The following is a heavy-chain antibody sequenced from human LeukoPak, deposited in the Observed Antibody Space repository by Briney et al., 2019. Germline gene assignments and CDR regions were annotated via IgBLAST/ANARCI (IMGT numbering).Heavy chain of an antibody. CDR3: ARFGSGYCSGGSCYSWFDP. J-gene: IGHJ5*02. Sequence: ASETLSLTCTVSGGSISSGGYYWSWIRQHPGKGLEWIGYINYSGSTYYNPSLKSRVTISVDTSQNQFSLKLSSVTAADTAVYYCARFGSGYCSGGSCYSWFDPWGQGTLVTVSS. CDR2: INYSGST. CDR1: GGSISSGGYY. V-gene: IGHV4-31*03. D-gene: IGHD2-15*01.